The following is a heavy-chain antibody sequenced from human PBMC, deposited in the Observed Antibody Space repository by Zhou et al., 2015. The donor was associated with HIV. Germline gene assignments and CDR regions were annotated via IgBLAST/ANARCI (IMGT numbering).Heavy chain of an antibody. CDR3: ARARRSLSRSPPYYYGMDV. CDR1: GGTFSSYA. Sequence: QVQLVQSGAEVKKPGSSVKVSCKASGGTFSSYAISWVRQAPGQGLEWMGGIIPIFGTANYAQKFQGRVTITADESTSTAYMELSSLRSEDTAVYYCARARRSLSRSPPYYYGMDVVGPRDHGHRLL. J-gene: IGHJ6*02. CDR2: IIPIFGTA. V-gene: IGHV1-69*12.